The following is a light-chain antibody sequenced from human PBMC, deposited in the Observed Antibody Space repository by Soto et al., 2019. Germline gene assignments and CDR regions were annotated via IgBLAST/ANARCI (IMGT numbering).Light chain of an antibody. CDR1: QSVSSN. CDR2: GAS. Sequence: EIVMTQSPATLSVSPGERATLSCRASQSVSSNLAWYQQKPGQAPRLLIYGASTRATGIPARFSGSGSGTEFTLTISSLQSEDFAVDYCQQYNNWPGTFGQGNKVEIK. J-gene: IGKJ1*01. V-gene: IGKV3-15*01. CDR3: QQYNNWPGT.